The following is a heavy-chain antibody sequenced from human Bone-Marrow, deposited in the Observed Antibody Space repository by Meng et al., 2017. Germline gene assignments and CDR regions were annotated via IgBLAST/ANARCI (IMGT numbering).Heavy chain of an antibody. CDR2: ISGSGGST. CDR1: GFTFSSYA. V-gene: IGHV3-23*01. CDR3: AKRIMVVTQGPDY. D-gene: IGHD4-23*01. J-gene: IGHJ4*02. Sequence: GESLKISCAASGFTFSSYAMSWVRQAPGKGLEWVSAISGSGGSTYYADSVKGRFTISRDNSKNTLYLQMNGLRAEDTAVYYCAKRIMVVTQGPDYWGQGTLVTVSS.